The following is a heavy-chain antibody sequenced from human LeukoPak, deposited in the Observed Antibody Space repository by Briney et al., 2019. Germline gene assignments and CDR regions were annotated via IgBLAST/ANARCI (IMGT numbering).Heavy chain of an antibody. V-gene: IGHV3-48*03. D-gene: IGHD3-22*01. CDR2: LSSSGSAF. CDR3: AKDGGNYYDTAGNHLMRSYMDV. Sequence: GGSLRLSCEDSGFTFRSYEMNWVRQAPGKGLEWIAYLSSSGSAFSYADSVKGRFTIARDNAKNSVYLEMNSLRADDTAVYYCAKDGGNYYDTAGNHLMRSYMDVWGKGTTVTVSS. CDR1: GFTFRSYE. J-gene: IGHJ6*04.